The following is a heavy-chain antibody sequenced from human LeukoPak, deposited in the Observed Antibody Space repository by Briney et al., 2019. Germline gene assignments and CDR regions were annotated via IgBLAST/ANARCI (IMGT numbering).Heavy chain of an antibody. Sequence: PGRSLRLSCAASRFTFSSYAMHWVRQAPGKGLEWVAVISYDGSDKYYADSVKGRFTISRDNSKNTLYLQMNSLRAEDTAVYYCARDGPVLTPATIFGVEPYYYMDVWGKGTTVTVSS. J-gene: IGHJ6*03. CDR1: RFTFSSYA. D-gene: IGHD3-3*01. CDR2: ISYDGSDK. CDR3: ARDGPVLTPATIFGVEPYYYMDV. V-gene: IGHV3-30*04.